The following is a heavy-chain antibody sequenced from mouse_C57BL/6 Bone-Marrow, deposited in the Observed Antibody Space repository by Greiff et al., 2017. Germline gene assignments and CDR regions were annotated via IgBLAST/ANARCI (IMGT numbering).Heavy chain of an antibody. Sequence: EVKLVESGPGLVKPSQSLSLTCSVTGYSITSGYYWNWIRQLPGNKLEWMDYISYGGSNNYNPSLKNRISITRYTSKNQFFLKLNSVTTEDTATYYCARELGWFAYWGQGTLVTVSA. CDR3: ARELGWFAY. J-gene: IGHJ3*01. V-gene: IGHV3-6*01. CDR1: GYSITSGYY. CDR2: ISYGGSN. D-gene: IGHD4-1*01.